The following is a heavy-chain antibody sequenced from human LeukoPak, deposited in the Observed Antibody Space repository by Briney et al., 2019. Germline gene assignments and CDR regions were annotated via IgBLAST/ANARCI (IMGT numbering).Heavy chain of an antibody. V-gene: IGHV3-7*01. J-gene: IGHJ4*02. D-gene: IGHD3-22*01. CDR2: IKQDGSEK. CDR3: ARRQGSYFDTSGYYYG. Sequence: PGGSLRLSCAASGFTFSSYAMHWVRQAPGKGLEWVANIKQDGSEKYYVDSVKGRFTISRDNAKNSLYLQMNSLRAEDTAVYYCARRQGSYFDTSGYYYGWGQGTLVTVSS. CDR1: GFTFSSYA.